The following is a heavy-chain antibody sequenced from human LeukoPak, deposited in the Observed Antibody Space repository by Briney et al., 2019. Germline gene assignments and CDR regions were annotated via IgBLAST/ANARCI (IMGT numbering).Heavy chain of an antibody. CDR2: IIPIFGTA. V-gene: IGHV1-69*05. CDR3: ARGPYYYDSSGYYFDY. D-gene: IGHD3-22*01. Sequence: ASVKVSCKASGGTFSSYAISWVRQAPGQGLEWMGGIIPIFGTANYAQKFQGRVTITTDESTSTAYRELSSLRSEDTAVYYCARGPYYYDSSGYYFDYWGQGTLVTVSS. CDR1: GGTFSSYA. J-gene: IGHJ4*02.